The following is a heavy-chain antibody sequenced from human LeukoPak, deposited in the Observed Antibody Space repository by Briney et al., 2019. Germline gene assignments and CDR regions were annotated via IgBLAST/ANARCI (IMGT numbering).Heavy chain of an antibody. CDR1: GYTFTGYY. D-gene: IGHD3-10*01. V-gene: IGHV1-2*02. CDR2: INPNSGGT. Sequence: ASVKVSCKASGYTFTGYYMHWVRQAPGQGLEWMGWINPNSGGTNYAQKFQGRATITADESTSTAYMELSSLRSEDTAVYYCARDRSKLWFGEFPRGHFDYWGQGTLVTVSS. CDR3: ARDRSKLWFGEFPRGHFDY. J-gene: IGHJ4*02.